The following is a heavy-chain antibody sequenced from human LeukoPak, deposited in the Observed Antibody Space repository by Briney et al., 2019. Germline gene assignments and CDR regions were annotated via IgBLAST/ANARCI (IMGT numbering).Heavy chain of an antibody. D-gene: IGHD6-19*01. Sequence: ASVKVSCKASGYTFTYYYMHWVRQAPGQGLEWMGWINPNSGGTNYAQKFQGRVTMTRDTSISTAYMELSRLRSDDTAVYYCARASSSGYYTYGYWGQGTLVTVSS. CDR3: ARASSSGYYTYGY. J-gene: IGHJ4*02. V-gene: IGHV1-2*02. CDR2: INPNSGGT. CDR1: GYTFTYYY.